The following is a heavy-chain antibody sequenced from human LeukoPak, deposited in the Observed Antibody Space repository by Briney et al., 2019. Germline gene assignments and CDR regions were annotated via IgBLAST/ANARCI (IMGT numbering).Heavy chain of an antibody. CDR3: ARVLTGPAAFDI. V-gene: IGHV4-59*01. Sequence: SETLSLTCTVSGGSISSYYRSWIRQPPGKGLEWIGYIYYSGSTNYNPSLKSRVTISVDTSKNQFSLKLSSVTAADTAVCYCARVLTGPAAFDIWGQGTMVTVSS. CDR2: IYYSGST. D-gene: IGHD3-16*01. J-gene: IGHJ3*02. CDR1: GGSISSYY.